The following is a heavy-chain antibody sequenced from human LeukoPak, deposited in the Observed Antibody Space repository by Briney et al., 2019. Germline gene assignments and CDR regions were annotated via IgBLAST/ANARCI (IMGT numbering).Heavy chain of an antibody. J-gene: IGHJ6*03. Sequence: GGSLRLSCAASGFTFSSYAMHWVRQAPGKGLEWVAVISYDGSNKYYADSVKGRFTISRDNSKNTLYLQMNSLRAEDTAVYYCARDPRDYDILTGYYKPQNYYYYMDVWGKGTTVTVSS. CDR1: GFTFSSYA. V-gene: IGHV3-30*04. CDR3: ARDPRDYDILTGYYKPQNYYYYMDV. D-gene: IGHD3-9*01. CDR2: ISYDGSNK.